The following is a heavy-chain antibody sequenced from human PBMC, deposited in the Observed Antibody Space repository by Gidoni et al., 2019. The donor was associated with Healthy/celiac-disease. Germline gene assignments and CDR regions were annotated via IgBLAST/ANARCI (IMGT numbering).Heavy chain of an antibody. Sequence: EVQLVESEGGLGKPGGSLRLPCAASGFTFSNAWMNWVRQAPGKGLGWVGRIKSKTDGGTTDYAAPVKGRFTISRDDSKNTLYLQMNSLKTEDTAVYYCTTDPTYYYYYYMDVWGKGTTVTVSS. V-gene: IGHV3-15*07. CDR1: GFTFSNAW. CDR3: TTDPTYYYYYYMDV. CDR2: IKSKTDGGTT. J-gene: IGHJ6*03.